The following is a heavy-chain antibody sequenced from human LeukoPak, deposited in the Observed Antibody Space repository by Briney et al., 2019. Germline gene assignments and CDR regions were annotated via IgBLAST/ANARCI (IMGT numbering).Heavy chain of an antibody. D-gene: IGHD6-6*01. V-gene: IGHV3-7*01. Sequence: AGSLRLSCVASEVTFSRHWFLWVRQAPGQGLEWVANIKQDGSEKYYVDSVKGRFTISRDNVKNSVDLQMNSLRAADTAVYYCARGFEDSGYSSSAYKYYYYMDVWGKGTTVTVSS. J-gene: IGHJ6*03. CDR3: ARGFEDSGYSSSAYKYYYYMDV. CDR1: EVTFSRHW. CDR2: IKQDGSEK.